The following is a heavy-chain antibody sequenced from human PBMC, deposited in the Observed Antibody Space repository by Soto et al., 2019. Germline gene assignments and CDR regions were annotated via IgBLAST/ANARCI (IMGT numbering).Heavy chain of an antibody. CDR2: IYHSGST. D-gene: IGHD6-6*01. Sequence: SETLSLTCAVSGGSISSGGYSWSWIRQPPGKGLEWIGYIYHSGSTYYNPSLKSRVTISLDTSKNHFSMRLSSVTGADTAVYYCARASSSSSAADYWGQGTLVTVSS. CDR1: GGSISSGGYS. V-gene: IGHV4-30-2*01. CDR3: ARASSSSSAADY. J-gene: IGHJ4*02.